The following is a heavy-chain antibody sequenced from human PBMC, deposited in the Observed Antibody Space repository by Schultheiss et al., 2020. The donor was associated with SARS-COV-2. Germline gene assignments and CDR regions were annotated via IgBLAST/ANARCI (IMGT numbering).Heavy chain of an antibody. V-gene: IGHV4-30-4*08. Sequence: SETLSLTCAVSGYSISSGYYWGWIRQPPGKGLEWIGYIYYSGSTYYNPSLKSRVTISVDTSKNQFSLKLSSVTAADTAVYYCARDGGTTHFDYWGQGTLVTVSS. D-gene: IGHD3-16*01. J-gene: IGHJ4*02. CDR3: ARDGGTTHFDY. CDR2: IYYSGST. CDR1: GYSISSGYY.